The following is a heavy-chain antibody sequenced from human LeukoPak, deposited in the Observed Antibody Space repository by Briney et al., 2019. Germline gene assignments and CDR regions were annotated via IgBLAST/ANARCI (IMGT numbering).Heavy chain of an antibody. CDR1: GFTFSNAW. D-gene: IGHD4-17*01. Sequence: GGSLRLSCAAPGFTFSNAWMSWVRQAPGKGLEWVGRIKSKTDGGTTDYAAPVKGRFTISRDDSKNTLYLQMNSLKTEDTAVYYCTTDFRRGSGDYPMHYYYYGMDVWGQGTTVTVSS. J-gene: IGHJ6*02. CDR3: TTDFRRGSGDYPMHYYYYGMDV. V-gene: IGHV3-15*01. CDR2: IKSKTDGGTT.